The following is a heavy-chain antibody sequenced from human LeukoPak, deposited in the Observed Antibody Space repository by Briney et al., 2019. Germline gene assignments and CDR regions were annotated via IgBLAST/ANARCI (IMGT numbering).Heavy chain of an antibody. D-gene: IGHD3-10*01. CDR3: ARGPITMVRGVTPRYMDV. CDR1: GGSFSGYY. V-gene: IGHV4-34*01. J-gene: IGHJ6*03. CDR2: INHSGST. Sequence: SETLSLTCAVYGGSFSGYYWSWIRQPPGKGLEWIGEINHSGSTNYSPSLKSRVTISVDTSKNQFSLKLSSVTAADTAVYYCARGPITMVRGVTPRYMDVWGKGTTVTVSS.